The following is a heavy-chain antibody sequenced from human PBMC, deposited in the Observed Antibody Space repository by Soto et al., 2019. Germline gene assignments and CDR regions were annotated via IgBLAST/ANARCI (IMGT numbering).Heavy chain of an antibody. CDR1: GGTFTSYT. V-gene: IGHV1-69*02. Sequence: QVHLLQSGAEMKKPGSSVKVSCTAFGGTFTSYTFNWVRQAPGQRLEWMGRIIPILGMSSSAHNFQGRLTMIADKSTNTSYMVLSSLTSDDTAIYYWARSYGSGSRPFDYWGQGTLVTVSS. CDR3: ARSYGSGSRPFDY. D-gene: IGHD3-10*01. CDR2: IIPILGMS. J-gene: IGHJ4*02.